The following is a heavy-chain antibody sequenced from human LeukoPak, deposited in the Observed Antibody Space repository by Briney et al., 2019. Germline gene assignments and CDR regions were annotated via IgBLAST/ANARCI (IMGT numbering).Heavy chain of an antibody. J-gene: IGHJ5*02. D-gene: IGHD3-3*01. CDR1: GFTFSPYS. V-gene: IGHV3-23*01. Sequence: GGSLRLSCTTSGFTFSPYSMSWVRQSPGKRLEWVSAINDDTPYYADSVTGRFTVSRDNSRDTLYLQLNSLRAEDTAIYYCAKEHDLWHEEGNWFDTWGQGVLVTVSS. CDR3: AKEHDLWHEEGNWFDT. CDR2: INDDTP.